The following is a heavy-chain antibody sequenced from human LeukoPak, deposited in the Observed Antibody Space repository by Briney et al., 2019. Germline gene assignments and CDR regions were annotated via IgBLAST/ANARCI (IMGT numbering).Heavy chain of an antibody. D-gene: IGHD1-26*01. CDR2: INPTGDST. CDR1: GYTFTSYY. J-gene: IGHJ5*02. CDR3: ARDNSVGDNAWWFDP. Sequence: EASVKVSCKASGYTFTSYYMHWVRQAPGQGLEWMGLINPTGDSTGYAQKFQGRVTMTRDMSTSTDFMELSSLRSEDTAVYYCARDNSVGDNAWWFDPWGQGTLVTVSS. V-gene: IGHV1-46*01.